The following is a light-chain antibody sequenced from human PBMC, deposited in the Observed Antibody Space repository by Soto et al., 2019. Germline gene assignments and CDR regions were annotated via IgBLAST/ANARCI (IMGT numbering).Light chain of an antibody. J-gene: IGKJ1*01. V-gene: IGKV3-20*01. CDR2: GAS. CDR3: QQYGSSGT. CDR1: QSVSNNY. Sequence: EIVLTQSPGTLSLSPGERATLSCSASQSVSNNYLPWYQQNPGQAPRLLIYGASNRATGIPDRFSGSGSGTDFTLTISRLEPEDFAVYYCQQYGSSGTFGQGTKVDIK.